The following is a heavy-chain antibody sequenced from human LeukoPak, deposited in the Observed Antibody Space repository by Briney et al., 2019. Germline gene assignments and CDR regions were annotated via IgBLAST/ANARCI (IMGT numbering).Heavy chain of an antibody. V-gene: IGHV1-18*04. CDR2: ISAYNGNT. CDR3: ARGIDSASPPLGTFEI. Sequence: ASVKVSCKASGYTFTSYGITWVRQAPGQGLEWVGWISAYNGNTNYEQKLQGRVTMTRDTSTSTVYTELRSLRSDDTAVYYCARGIDSASPPLGTFEIWGQGTLVTVSS. J-gene: IGHJ4*02. CDR1: GYTFTSYG. D-gene: IGHD1-26*01.